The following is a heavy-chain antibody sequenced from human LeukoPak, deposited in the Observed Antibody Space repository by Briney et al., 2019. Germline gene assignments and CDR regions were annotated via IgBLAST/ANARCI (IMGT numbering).Heavy chain of an antibody. V-gene: IGHV3-74*01. Sequence: GGSLRLSCAASGFTFSNHWTHWVRQAPGKGLMWVSRINRGGSRTDYADSVKGRFTISRDNSKNTLYLQMNSLRAEDTAVYYCAKDGGGGRYFDYWGQGTLVTVSS. CDR1: GFTFSNHW. CDR3: AKDGGGGRYFDY. D-gene: IGHD3-16*01. CDR2: INRGGSRT. J-gene: IGHJ4*02.